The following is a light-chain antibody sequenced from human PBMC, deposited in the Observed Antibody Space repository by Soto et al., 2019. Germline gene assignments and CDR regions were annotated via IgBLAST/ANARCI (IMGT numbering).Light chain of an antibody. CDR2: DAS. J-gene: IGKJ4*01. V-gene: IGKV3-11*01. Sequence: IVLTQSPATLSLSPGERATLSCRASRSVDSYLAWYQQKPGQAPRLLIYDASNRATGIPPRFSGSGSGADFTLTISSLEPEDFAVYYCQQRINWPPTFGGGTKVDIK. CDR1: RSVDSY. CDR3: QQRINWPPT.